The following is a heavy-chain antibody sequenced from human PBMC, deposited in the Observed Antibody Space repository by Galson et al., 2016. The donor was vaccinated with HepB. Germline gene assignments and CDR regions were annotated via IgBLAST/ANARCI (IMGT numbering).Heavy chain of an antibody. V-gene: IGHV3-23*01. CDR1: GLMYTHYA. J-gene: IGHJ3*01. Sequence: SLRPSCAVSGLMYTHYAMNWVRQAPGKGLEWVSIIDDSGDHIYYAESVKGRFTISRDKATNTLYLQMNSLRAEDTALYYCARDRGYRALDLWGQGTTVTVSS. D-gene: IGHD3-10*01. CDR3: ARDRGYRALDL. CDR2: IDDSGDHI.